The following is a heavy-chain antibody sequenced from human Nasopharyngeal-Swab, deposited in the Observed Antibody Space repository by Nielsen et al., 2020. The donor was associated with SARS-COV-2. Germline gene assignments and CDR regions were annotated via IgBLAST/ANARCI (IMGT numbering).Heavy chain of an antibody. V-gene: IGHV4-59*01. CDR2: IYYSGST. CDR1: GGSISSYY. Sequence: SETLSLTCTVSGGSISSYYWSWIRQPPGKGLEWIGYIYYSGSTNYNPSLKSRVTISVDTSKNQFSLKLSSVTAADTAVYYCARHHPGANWGYWYFDLWGRGTLVTVSS. CDR3: ARHHPGANWGYWYFDL. J-gene: IGHJ2*01. D-gene: IGHD7-27*01.